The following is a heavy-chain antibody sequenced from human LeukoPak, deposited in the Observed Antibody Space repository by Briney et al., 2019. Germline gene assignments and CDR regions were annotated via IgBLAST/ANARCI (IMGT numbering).Heavy chain of an antibody. Sequence: GRSLRLSCSASGFTFGDYAMGWVRQAPGKGLEWVSGIVASGTRTHYADSVKGRFTISRDNSKKTVYLQMNSLRAEDTAVYYCAPLVVDTSLVLDGFDIWGQGAMVTVS. V-gene: IGHV3-23*01. CDR2: IVASGTRT. D-gene: IGHD5-18*01. CDR3: APLVVDTSLVLDGFDI. CDR1: GFTFGDYA. J-gene: IGHJ3*02.